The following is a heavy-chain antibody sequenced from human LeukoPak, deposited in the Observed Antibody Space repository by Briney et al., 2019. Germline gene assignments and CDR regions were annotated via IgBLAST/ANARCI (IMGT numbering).Heavy chain of an antibody. CDR2: IYPGDSDT. Sequence: VRQLPGKGLEWMGIIYPGDSDTRYSPSFQGQVTISADKSISTAYLQWSSLKASDTAMYYCARLQVPGEYFQHWGQGTLVTVSS. J-gene: IGHJ1*01. V-gene: IGHV5-51*01. CDR3: ARLQVPGEYFQH.